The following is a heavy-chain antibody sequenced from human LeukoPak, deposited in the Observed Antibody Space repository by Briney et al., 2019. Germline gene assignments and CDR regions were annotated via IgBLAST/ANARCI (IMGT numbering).Heavy chain of an antibody. CDR1: GGSISSGSYY. D-gene: IGHD3-16*02. CDR3: ARDHYDYVWGSYRYSDY. V-gene: IGHV4-61*02. CDR2: ICTSGST. J-gene: IGHJ4*02. Sequence: SQTLSLTCTVSGGSISSGSYYWSWIRQPAGKGLEWIGRICTSGSTNYNPSLKSRVTISVDTSKNQFSLKLSSVTAADTAVYYCARDHYDYVWGSYRYSDYWGQGTLVTVSS.